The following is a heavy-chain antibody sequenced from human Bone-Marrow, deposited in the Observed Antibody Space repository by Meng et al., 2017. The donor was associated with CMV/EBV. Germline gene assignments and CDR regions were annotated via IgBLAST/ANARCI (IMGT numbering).Heavy chain of an antibody. V-gene: IGHV3-7*01. CDR2: IKQDGSEK. CDR3: AREASWYFDL. J-gene: IGHJ2*01. Sequence: GGSLRLSCAASGFTFSSYAMHWVRQAPGKGLEWVANIKQDGSEKYYVDSVKGRFTISRDNAKNSLYLQMNSLRAEDTAVYYCAREASWYFDLWGRGNLVNVSS. CDR1: GFTFSSYA.